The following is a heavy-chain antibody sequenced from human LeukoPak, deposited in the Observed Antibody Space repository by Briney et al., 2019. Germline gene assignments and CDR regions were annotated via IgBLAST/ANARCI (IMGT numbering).Heavy chain of an antibody. V-gene: IGHV3-7*01. CDR2: IKQDGSEK. CDR1: GFTFSSYW. CDR3: AREGDYYDSSGYYFYYGMDV. Sequence: GGSLRLSCAASGFTFSSYWMSWVRQAPGKGLEWVANIKQDGSEKYYVDSVKGRFTISRDNAKNSLYLQMNGLRAEDTAVYYCAREGDYYDSSGYYFYYGMDVWGQGTTVTVSS. D-gene: IGHD3-22*01. J-gene: IGHJ6*02.